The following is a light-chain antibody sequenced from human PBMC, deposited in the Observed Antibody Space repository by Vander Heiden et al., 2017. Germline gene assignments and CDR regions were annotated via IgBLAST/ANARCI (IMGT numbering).Light chain of an antibody. CDR1: QSISNY. Sequence: DIQMTQSPSFLSASVGDRVIITCRASQSISNYLNWYQHKLGEAPKLLIYAASSLQSGVPSRFSGSGSGTDFTLTMNSLQPEDFATYYCQQYDDLPITFGQGTRLESK. CDR3: QQYDDLPIT. V-gene: IGKV1-39*01. J-gene: IGKJ5*01. CDR2: AAS.